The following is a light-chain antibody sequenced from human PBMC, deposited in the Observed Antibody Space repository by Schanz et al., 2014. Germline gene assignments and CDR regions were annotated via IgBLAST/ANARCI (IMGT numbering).Light chain of an antibody. J-gene: IGLJ1*01. CDR2: EDS. V-gene: IGLV2-23*01. CDR1: SSDVGNYNL. Sequence: QSALTQPASVSGSPGQSITISCTGTSSDVGNYNLVSWYQQHPGKAPKLMIYEDSKRPSGVSNRFSGSKSGNTASLTISGLQAEDEADYYCCSFAGSSTDVFGTGTNLTVL. CDR3: CSFAGSSTDV.